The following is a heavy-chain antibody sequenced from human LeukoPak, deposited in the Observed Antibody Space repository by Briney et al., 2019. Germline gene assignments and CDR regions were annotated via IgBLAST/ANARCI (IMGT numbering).Heavy chain of an antibody. D-gene: IGHD6-19*01. V-gene: IGHV4-4*07. CDR1: GGSISSYY. CDR3: ARGYSSARGAFDI. CDR2: IYTGGST. J-gene: IGHJ3*02. Sequence: SETLSLTCTVSGGSISSYYWSWIRQPAGKGLEWIGRIYTGGSTNYNPSLKSRVTISVDPSKNQFSLQLNSVTPEDTAVYYCARGYSSARGAFDIWGQGTMVTVSS.